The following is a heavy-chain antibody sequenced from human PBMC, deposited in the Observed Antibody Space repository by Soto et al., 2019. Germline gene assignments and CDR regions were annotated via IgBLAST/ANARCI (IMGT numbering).Heavy chain of an antibody. CDR3: ATARHCTGSTCRAATLQY. Sequence: EVQLVQSGAEMKKPGATVTISCKVSGYTFTDNYMHWLQQAPGKGLEWMGLVDPEGVQTVYAEKFQGRVSITADTSTDTVYMDLSSLRSEDTAVYYWATARHCTGSTCRAATLQYWGQGTLVIVSS. CDR1: GYTFTDNY. CDR2: VDPEGVQT. V-gene: IGHV1-69-2*01. D-gene: IGHD2-8*02. J-gene: IGHJ1*01.